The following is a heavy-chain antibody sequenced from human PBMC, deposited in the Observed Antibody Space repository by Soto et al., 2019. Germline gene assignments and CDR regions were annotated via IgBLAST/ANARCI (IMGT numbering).Heavy chain of an antibody. J-gene: IGHJ4*02. Sequence: DVHLVESGGDLVQPGGSLRLSCAASGFTFGSYEMNWIRQAPGKGLEWISFINTRGTTTYYADSVKGRFTISRDNAKNSLFLQMNSLRAEDTAVYDCARTVKDFDYWGQGTLVTVSS. CDR2: INTRGTTT. CDR3: ARTVKDFDY. D-gene: IGHD4-4*01. CDR1: GFTFGSYE. V-gene: IGHV3-48*03.